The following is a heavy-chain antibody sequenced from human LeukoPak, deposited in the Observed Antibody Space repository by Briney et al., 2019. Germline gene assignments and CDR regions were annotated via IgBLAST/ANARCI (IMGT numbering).Heavy chain of an antibody. CDR2: IIPIFGTA. CDR3: ASAGYYDSSGYPYFDY. J-gene: IGHJ4*02. Sequence: AASVKVSCTASGGTFSSYAISWVRQAPGQGLEWMGGIIPIFGTANYAQKFQGRVTITADESTSTAYMELSSLRSEDTAVYYCASAGYYDSSGYPYFDYWGQGTLVTVSS. CDR1: GGTFSSYA. V-gene: IGHV1-69*13. D-gene: IGHD3-22*01.